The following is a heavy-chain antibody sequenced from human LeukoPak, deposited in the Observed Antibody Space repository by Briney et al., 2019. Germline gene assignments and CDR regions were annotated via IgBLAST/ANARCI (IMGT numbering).Heavy chain of an antibody. Sequence: LAGGPLRLSCAVSGFRVSDYYMSWVRQAPGKGLEWVGLIRDSGEAFYADFARGRFAISRDESENTLYLQMNSLRVEDTAVYFCARDRAANQDWVEFDPWGQGTPVIVSS. V-gene: IGHV3-66*03. CDR1: GFRVSDYY. CDR3: ARDRAANQDWVEFDP. CDR2: IRDSGEA. D-gene: IGHD3/OR15-3a*01. J-gene: IGHJ5*02.